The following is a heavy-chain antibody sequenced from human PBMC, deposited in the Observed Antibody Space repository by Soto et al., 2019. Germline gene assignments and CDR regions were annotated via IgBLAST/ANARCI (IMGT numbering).Heavy chain of an antibody. V-gene: IGHV3-9*01. CDR1: GFTFDDYA. CDR2: ISWNSGSI. Sequence: EVQLVESGGGLVQPGRSLRLSCAASGFTFDDYAMHWVRQAPGKGLEWVSGISWNSGSIGYTDSVKGRFTISRDNAKNSLYLQMNSLRAEDTALYYCAKDGHILTGYSYFDYWGQGTLVTVSS. CDR3: AKDGHILTGYSYFDY. D-gene: IGHD3-9*01. J-gene: IGHJ4*02.